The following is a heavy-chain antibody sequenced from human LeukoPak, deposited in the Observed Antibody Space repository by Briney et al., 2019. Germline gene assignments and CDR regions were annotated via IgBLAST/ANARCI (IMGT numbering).Heavy chain of an antibody. D-gene: IGHD5-18*01. V-gene: IGHV1-2*02. CDR3: AILPASYGNFDY. CDR2: INPNSGGA. CDR1: RYTFTAYY. J-gene: IGHJ4*02. Sequence: ASVKVSCKASRYTFTAYYMHWVRQAPGQGLEWMGWINPNSGGANYAQKFQGRVIMTRDTSISTAYMELRRLRSDDTALYYCAILPASYGNFDYWDQGTLVTVSS.